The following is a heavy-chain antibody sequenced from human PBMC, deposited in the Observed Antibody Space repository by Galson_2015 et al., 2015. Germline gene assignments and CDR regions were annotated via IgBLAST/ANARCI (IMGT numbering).Heavy chain of an antibody. CDR3: VRESDAFDI. Sequence: SLRLSCAASGFTFRNHVMNWVRQAPGTGLEWLSLIWYDGSNKEYAESVKGRFTISRDNSKNTLYLEMNSLTAEDTAVYYCVRESDAFDIWGKGTVVTVSS. CDR1: GFTFRNHV. CDR2: IWYDGSNK. J-gene: IGHJ3*02. V-gene: IGHV3-30*04.